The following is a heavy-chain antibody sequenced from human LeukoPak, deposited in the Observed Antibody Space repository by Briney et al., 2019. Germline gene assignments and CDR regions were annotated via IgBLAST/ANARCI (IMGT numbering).Heavy chain of an antibody. Sequence: GGSLRLSCAASGFSFSDAWMSWVRQIPGKGLEWVGRIESKTDGGTTDYAAPVKGRFTISRDDSTNTLYLQMNSLKSEDTAVYYCTTYGSGRRFDYWGQGILVTVSS. V-gene: IGHV3-15*04. CDR3: TTYGSGRRFDY. CDR2: IESKTDGGTT. J-gene: IGHJ4*02. CDR1: GFSFSDAW. D-gene: IGHD3-10*01.